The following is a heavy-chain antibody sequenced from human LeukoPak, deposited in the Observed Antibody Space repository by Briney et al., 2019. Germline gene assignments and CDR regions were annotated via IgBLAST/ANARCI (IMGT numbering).Heavy chain of an antibody. D-gene: IGHD4-11*01. J-gene: IGHJ6*03. CDR2: IYSGGTT. CDR3: ARESSNSLYMDV. Sequence: GGSLRLSCAASVNTVGSSYMYWVRQAPGKGLEYVSAIYSGGTTYYADSVKGRFTISGDNSKNTLFLQMNSLRADDTAVYHCARESSNSLYMDVWGKGTTVTVSS. V-gene: IGHV3-53*01. CDR1: VNTVGSSY.